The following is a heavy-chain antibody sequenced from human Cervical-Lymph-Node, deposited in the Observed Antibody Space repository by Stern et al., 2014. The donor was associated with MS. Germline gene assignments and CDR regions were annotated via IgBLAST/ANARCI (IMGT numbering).Heavy chain of an antibody. CDR1: RDSLTHSW. CDR3: ARHHGHSPTPFDS. Sequence: EDQLVESGSEVKKPGESLKISCKASRDSLTHSWIGWGRQMPGKGLEWMGIIFPADSDPKYSRPSEGQVPFSADSPTSTAYLQWSSLKASDTAIYYCARHHGHSPTPFDSWGQGTRVTVSS. CDR2: IFPADSDP. V-gene: IGHV5-51*04. D-gene: IGHD5-24*01. J-gene: IGHJ4*02.